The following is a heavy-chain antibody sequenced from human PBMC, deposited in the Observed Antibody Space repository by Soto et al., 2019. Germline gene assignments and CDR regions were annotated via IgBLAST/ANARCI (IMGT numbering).Heavy chain of an antibody. D-gene: IGHD2-15*01. CDR2: TYYSGST. V-gene: IGHV4-59*01. J-gene: IGHJ4*02. Sequence: QVQLQESGPGLVKPSETLSLTCTVSGGSITTYYWSWIRQPPGKGLEWIGCTYYSGSTNYDPSLRSRVTLSSDTSKNQVFLKVSAVTAADTAVYYCARDGGGRAIEYWGQGTLVTVSS. CDR3: ARDGGGRAIEY. CDR1: GGSITTYY.